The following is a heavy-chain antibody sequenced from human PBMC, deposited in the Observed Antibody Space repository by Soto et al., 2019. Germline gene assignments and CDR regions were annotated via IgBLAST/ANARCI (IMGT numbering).Heavy chain of an antibody. CDR2: IYYSGST. J-gene: IGHJ5*02. Sequence: PSETLSLTCTVSGGSISSGDYYWSWIRQPPGKGLEWIGYIYYSGSTYYNPSLKSRVTISVDTSKNQFSLKLSSVTAADTAVYYCARARDYDFWSGYSTSFDPWGQGTLVT. CDR3: ARARDYDFWSGYSTSFDP. V-gene: IGHV4-30-4*01. D-gene: IGHD3-3*01. CDR1: GGSISSGDYY.